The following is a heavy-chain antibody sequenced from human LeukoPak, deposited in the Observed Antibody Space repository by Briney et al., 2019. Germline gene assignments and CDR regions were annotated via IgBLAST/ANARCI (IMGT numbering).Heavy chain of an antibody. D-gene: IGHD3-22*01. V-gene: IGHV3-7*05. CDR2: IKQDGSEK. J-gene: IGHJ4*02. CDR3: AQGGNYYDSSVYNY. CDR1: GVMFPSYW. Sequence: GGSLRLSCAASGVMFPSYWMTWVRQAPGKGLEWVANIKQDGSEKYYVDSVKGRFTISRDNAKNSVYLQMNSLRAEDTAVYYCAQGGNYYDSSVYNYWGQGTLVTVSS.